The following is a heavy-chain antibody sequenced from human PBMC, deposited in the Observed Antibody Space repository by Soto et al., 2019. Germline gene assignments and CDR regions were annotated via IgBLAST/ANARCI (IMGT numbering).Heavy chain of an antibody. D-gene: IGHD2-2*02. CDR2: ISHSGST. V-gene: IGHV4-31*03. Sequence: QVQLQESGPGLVKPSQTLSLTCTVSGGSISSAAYYWSWIRQHPGKGLEWTGYISHSGSTYYNPSLKSRVIISVDTSKNQCSLSLTSVTAAGTAVYYCAREYTYGSNFFDCWGQGALVTVSS. CDR3: AREYTYGSNFFDC. CDR1: GGSISSAAYY. J-gene: IGHJ4*02.